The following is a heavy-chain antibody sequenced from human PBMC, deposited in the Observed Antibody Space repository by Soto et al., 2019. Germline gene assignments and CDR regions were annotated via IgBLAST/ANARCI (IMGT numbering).Heavy chain of an antibody. J-gene: IGHJ5*02. CDR2: MNPNSGNT. CDR3: SRGSKGSSWYANWFDP. CDR1: GYTFTSYD. Sequence: QVQLVQSGAEVKKPGASVKVSCKASGYTFTSYDINWVRQATGQGLEWMGWMNPNSGNTGYAQKFQGRVTMTRNTTISTAYMELSSQRSEDTAVYYCSRGSKGSSWYANWFDPWGQGTLVTVAA. D-gene: IGHD6-13*01. V-gene: IGHV1-8*01.